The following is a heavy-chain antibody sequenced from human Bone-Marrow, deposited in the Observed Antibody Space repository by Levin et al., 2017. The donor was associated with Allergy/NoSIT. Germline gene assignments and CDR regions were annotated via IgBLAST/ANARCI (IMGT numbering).Heavy chain of an antibody. CDR3: ARFSVTAFVWDY. CDR2: VSHKGGA. J-gene: IGHJ4*01. D-gene: IGHD2-21*02. V-gene: IGHV4/OR15-8*02. CDR1: GDSIRGDYW. Sequence: SETLSLTCSVSGDSIRGDYWWTWVRQPPGKGLEWLGAVSHKGGAVYDPSLGRRVTISMDKSRNQFSLKVLSVTAADTAVYFFARFSVTAFVWDYWGQGALVTVAS.